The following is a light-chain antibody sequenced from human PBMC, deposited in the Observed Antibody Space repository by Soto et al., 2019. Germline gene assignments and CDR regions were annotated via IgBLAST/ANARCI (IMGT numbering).Light chain of an antibody. CDR3: QQRGSRPPSIT. J-gene: IGKJ5*01. CDR1: QSISRS. CDR2: YAL. V-gene: IGKV3-11*01. Sequence: EIVLTQSPAPLSLYPGERATLSPRASQSISRSLAWYQQKPGQAPRLLXHYALARVTGIPARFSGRGSEMGFTLIISSLERKEFTVYYFQQRGSRPPSITFGQGTRL.